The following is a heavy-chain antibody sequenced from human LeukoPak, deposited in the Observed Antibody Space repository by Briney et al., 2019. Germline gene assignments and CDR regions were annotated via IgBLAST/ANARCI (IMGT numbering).Heavy chain of an antibody. CDR2: IDYSAST. V-gene: IGHV4-59*01. CDR1: GGSISTYY. CDR3: ARDSRRELLHAFDI. Sequence: SETLSLTCTVSGGSISTYYWSWIRQPPGKGLEWIAYIDYSASTNYNPSLRSRVTISVDTSKNQFSLKLSSVTAADTAVYYCARDSRRELLHAFDIWGQGTMVTVSS. J-gene: IGHJ3*02. D-gene: IGHD1-26*01.